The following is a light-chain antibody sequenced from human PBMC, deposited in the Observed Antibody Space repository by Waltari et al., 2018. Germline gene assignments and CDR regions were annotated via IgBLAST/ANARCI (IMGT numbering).Light chain of an antibody. CDR1: QGISKS. V-gene: IGKV1-NL1*01. Sequence: DIQMTQSPSSLSASVGDRVTITCRASQGISKSLSWYQQKPGKAPKLLLYAASRLESGVPSRFSGSGSGTDYTLTISSLQPEDFATYYCQQYYSTEWTFGQGTKVEIK. CDR2: AAS. CDR3: QQYYSTEWT. J-gene: IGKJ1*01.